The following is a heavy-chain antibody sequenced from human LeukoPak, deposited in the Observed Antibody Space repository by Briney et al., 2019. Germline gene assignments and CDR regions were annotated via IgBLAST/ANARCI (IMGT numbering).Heavy chain of an antibody. CDR3: ARALYYDILANYQTHTYYFDY. D-gene: IGHD3-9*01. CDR2: ISSRSSNI. J-gene: IGHJ4*02. CDR1: GFSFGAYS. V-gene: IGHV3-21*01. Sequence: GRSLRLSCAASGFSFGAYSMNWVRQAPGKGLEWVSSISSRSSNIYYADSMKGRFTVSRDNAKNSLYLQMNSLRAEDTAVYYCARALYYDILANYQTHTYYFDYWGQGTLLTVSS.